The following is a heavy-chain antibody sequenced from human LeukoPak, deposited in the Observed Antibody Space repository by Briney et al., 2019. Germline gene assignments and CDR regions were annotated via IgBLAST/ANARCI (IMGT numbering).Heavy chain of an antibody. CDR2: IIHSGNT. Sequence: SETLSLTCAVCGGSFSGYFWSWIRQPPGKGVEWIGEIIHSGNTNYNPSLKSRVTISLDTSKNQFSLKLISVTAADTAVYYCARGLKPYGHYRDYWGQGTLVTVSS. D-gene: IGHD4-17*01. V-gene: IGHV4-34*01. CDR3: ARGLKPYGHYRDY. J-gene: IGHJ4*02. CDR1: GGSFSGYF.